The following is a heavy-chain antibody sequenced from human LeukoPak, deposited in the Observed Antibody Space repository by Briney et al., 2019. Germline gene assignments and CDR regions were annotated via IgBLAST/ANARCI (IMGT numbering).Heavy chain of an antibody. V-gene: IGHV5-51*01. Sequence: PGESLKISCRGSGYRFTSYWMAWVRQMPGKGLEWMGIIYPGDSDTRYSPSFQGQVTISADKSINTAYLQWSSLKASDTAMYYCARRNPISGESFDSWGQGTLVTVSS. J-gene: IGHJ4*02. D-gene: IGHD3-3*01. CDR2: IYPGDSDT. CDR1: GYRFTSYW. CDR3: ARRNPISGESFDS.